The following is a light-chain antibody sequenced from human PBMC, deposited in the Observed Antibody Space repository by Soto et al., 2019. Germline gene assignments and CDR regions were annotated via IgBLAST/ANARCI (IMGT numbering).Light chain of an antibody. J-gene: IGKJ4*01. CDR1: QSISNH. CDR2: TAS. V-gene: IGKV1-9*01. Sequence: DIQMTQSPSSLSASVEDRVIITCRASQSISNHLNWYQQKSGKAPKLLIHTASTLQTGVPFRFSGSGSGTEFTLTISSLQPGDFATYYCQHLHSYPLSFGGGTEVEIK. CDR3: QHLHSYPLS.